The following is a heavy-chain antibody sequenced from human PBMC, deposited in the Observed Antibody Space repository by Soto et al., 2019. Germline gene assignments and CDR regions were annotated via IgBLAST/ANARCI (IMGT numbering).Heavy chain of an antibody. Sequence: EVQLAESGGGMVQPGGSLRLSYAASGFTFENYEMNWVRQAPGKGLEWVSYISSSGSVIYYADSVRGRFTMSRDNAKDSLYLQMSSLRAEDTAVYYCVRVGTLFWFDSWGQGTLVTVSS. D-gene: IGHD1-26*01. CDR3: VRVGTLFWFDS. CDR2: ISSSGSVI. CDR1: GFTFENYE. V-gene: IGHV3-48*03. J-gene: IGHJ5*01.